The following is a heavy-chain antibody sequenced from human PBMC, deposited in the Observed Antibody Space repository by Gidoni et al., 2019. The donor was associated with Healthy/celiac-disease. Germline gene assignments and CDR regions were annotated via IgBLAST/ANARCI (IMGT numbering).Heavy chain of an antibody. CDR3: ARGGGYDFWSGLLSDYYYYYMDV. V-gene: IGHV3-21*01. CDR1: GCTFSSYS. Sequence: GSLRLSCAASGCTFSSYSMNWVRQAPGKGLEWVSSISSSSSYIYYADSVKGRFTISRDNAKNSLYLQMNSLRAEDTAVYYCARGGGYDFWSGLLSDYYYYYMDVWGKGTTVPVSS. J-gene: IGHJ6*03. D-gene: IGHD3-3*01. CDR2: ISSSSSYI.